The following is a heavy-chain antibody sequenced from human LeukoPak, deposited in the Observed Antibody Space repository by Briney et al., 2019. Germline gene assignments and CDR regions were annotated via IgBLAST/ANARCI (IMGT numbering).Heavy chain of an antibody. CDR1: GFTFSSYS. D-gene: IGHD2-15*01. CDR2: ISSSSSYI. Sequence: GGSLRLSCAASGFTFSSYSMNWVRQAPGKGLEWVSSISSSSSYIYYADSVKGRFTISRDNAKNSLYPQMNSLRAEDTAVYYCAPGYCSGGSCYGGYDYWGQGTLVTVSS. V-gene: IGHV3-21*01. J-gene: IGHJ4*02. CDR3: APGYCSGGSCYGGYDY.